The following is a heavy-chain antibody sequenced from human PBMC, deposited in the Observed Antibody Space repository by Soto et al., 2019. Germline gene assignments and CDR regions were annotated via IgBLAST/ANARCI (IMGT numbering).Heavy chain of an antibody. CDR1: GFTFSSYI. V-gene: IGHV3-48*02. CDR2: ISSSSSTI. CDR3: ARGNYARLGSFQH. Sequence: GGFLRLSCAASGFTFSSYIMNWVRQAPGKGLEWVSYISSSSSTIYYADSVKGRFTISRDNAKNSLYLQMNSLRDEDTAVYYCARGNYARLGSFQHWGQGTLVTVSS. J-gene: IGHJ1*01. D-gene: IGHD1-7*01.